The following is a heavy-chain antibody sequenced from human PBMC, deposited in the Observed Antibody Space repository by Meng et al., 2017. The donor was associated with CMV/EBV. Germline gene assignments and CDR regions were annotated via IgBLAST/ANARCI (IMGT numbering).Heavy chain of an antibody. CDR2: INPSGGST. V-gene: IGHV1-46*01. J-gene: IGHJ4*02. CDR1: GYTFTSYY. CDR3: ARDKIQLWPTVGYFNY. D-gene: IGHD5-18*01. Sequence: QGPVGESGAEVKKPGASVKVSCKASGYTFTSYYMHWVRQAPGQGLEWMGIINPSGGSTSYAQKFQGRVTMTRDTSTSTVYMELSSLRSEDTAVYYCARDKIQLWPTVGYFNYWGQGTLVTVSS.